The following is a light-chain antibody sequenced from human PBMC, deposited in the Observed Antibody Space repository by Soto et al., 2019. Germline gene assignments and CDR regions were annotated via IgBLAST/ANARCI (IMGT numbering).Light chain of an antibody. J-gene: IGLJ3*02. CDR3: QVWDSSSDLRV. Sequence: SYVLTQPPSVSVAPGQTARITCAENNIGSKSVHWYQQKPGQAPVLVVYDDFDRPSGIPERLSGSNSGNTATLTISRVEAGDEADYYCQVWDSSSDLRVFGGGTKLTVL. CDR1: NIGSKS. CDR2: DDF. V-gene: IGLV3-21*02.